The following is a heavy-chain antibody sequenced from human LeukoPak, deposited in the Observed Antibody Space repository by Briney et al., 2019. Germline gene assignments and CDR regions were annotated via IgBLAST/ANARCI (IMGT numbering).Heavy chain of an antibody. V-gene: IGHV4-34*01. CDR3: ARRSKDSSGYYYFDY. J-gene: IGHJ4*02. CDR1: GGSFSGYF. D-gene: IGHD3-22*01. Sequence: SETLSLTCAVYGGSFSGYFWTWIRQPPGKGLEWIGEINHSGSTNYNPSLKSRVTISVDTSKNQFSLKLTSVTAADTAVYYCARRSKDSSGYYYFDYWGQGTLVFVSP. CDR2: INHSGST.